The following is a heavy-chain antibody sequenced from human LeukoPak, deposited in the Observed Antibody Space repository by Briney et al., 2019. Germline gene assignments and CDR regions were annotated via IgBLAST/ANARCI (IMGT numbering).Heavy chain of an antibody. CDR2: IKQDGSEK. J-gene: IGHJ4*02. D-gene: IGHD2-15*01. CDR1: GFTFSGYW. V-gene: IGHV3-7*01. Sequence: GGSLRLSCAASGFTFSGYWMAWVRQAPGEGLEWLANIKQDGSEKYYVDSVKGRFTISRDNAKNSLYLQMNSLRAEDTAVYYCARDGVSGATVFDCWGQGTLVTVSS. CDR3: ARDGVSGATVFDC.